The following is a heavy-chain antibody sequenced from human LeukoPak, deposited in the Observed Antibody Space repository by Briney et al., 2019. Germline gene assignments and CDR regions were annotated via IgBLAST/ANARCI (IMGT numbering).Heavy chain of an antibody. CDR1: GFMFSNYW. J-gene: IGHJ5*02. V-gene: IGHV3-7*03. CDR3: AKDFSSSWQFDP. CDR2: IEPDGSDK. Sequence: GGSLRLSCAASGFMFSNYWMNWVRQAPGKGLEWVANIEPDGSDKYYVDSVKGRFTISRDNAKNSVYLQMNSLRVEATAMYYCAKDFSSSWQFDPWGQGTLVTVSS. D-gene: IGHD6-13*01.